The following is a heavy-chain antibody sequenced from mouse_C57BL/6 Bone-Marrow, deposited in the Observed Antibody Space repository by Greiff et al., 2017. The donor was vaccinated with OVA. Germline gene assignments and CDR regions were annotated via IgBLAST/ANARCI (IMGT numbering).Heavy chain of an antibody. V-gene: IGHV1-74*01. CDR3: AILALFAY. D-gene: IGHD6-1*01. CDR1: GYTFTSYW. J-gene: IGHJ3*01. Sequence: VQLQQPGAELVKPGASVKVSCKASGYTFTSYWMHWVKQRPGQGLEWIGRIHPSDSDTNYKQKFTSKATLTVDKSSRTAYMQLSSLTSEESAVYYCAILALFAYWGQGTLVTVSA. CDR2: IHPSDSDT.